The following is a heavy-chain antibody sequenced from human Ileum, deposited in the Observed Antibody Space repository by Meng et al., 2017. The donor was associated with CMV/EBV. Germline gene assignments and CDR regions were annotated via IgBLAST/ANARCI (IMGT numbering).Heavy chain of an antibody. CDR3: GRSVTVPVGTFPYGMDV. D-gene: IGHD2/OR15-2a*01. CDR1: FSVHY. J-gene: IGHJ6*02. Sequence: FSVHYMGWVRQAPGKGLEWVGRIRNKANGYSTEYATSVKDRFTISRDDSKNSLSLQMDSLKTEDTAVYYCGRSVTVPVGTFPYGMDVWGQGTTVTVSS. V-gene: IGHV3-72*01. CDR2: IRNKANGYST.